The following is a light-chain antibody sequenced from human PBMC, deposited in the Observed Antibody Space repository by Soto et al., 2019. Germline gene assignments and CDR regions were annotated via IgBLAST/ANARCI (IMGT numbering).Light chain of an antibody. J-gene: IGKJ4*01. CDR1: QGVSRY. CDR2: AAS. Sequence: DIQLTQSPSFLSASVGDSVTITCRASQGVSRYLSWYQQKPGRAPIRLISAASTLQSGVPARFSGSGSGTDFTLSITSLQPEDFATYYCQQLNTYPVTFGGGTKVDIK. CDR3: QQLNTYPVT. V-gene: IGKV1-9*01.